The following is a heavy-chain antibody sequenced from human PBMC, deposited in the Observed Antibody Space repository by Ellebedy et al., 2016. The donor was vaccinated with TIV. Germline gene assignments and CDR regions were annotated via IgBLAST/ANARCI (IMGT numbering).Heavy chain of an antibody. CDR2: IGSRSEYK. CDR1: GFSFSTYS. V-gene: IGHV3-23*01. CDR3: AKELVSRDSLSFDY. D-gene: IGHD3-9*01. J-gene: IGHJ4*02. Sequence: GESLKISCAASGFSFSTYSMACVRQAPGKGLEWLSAIGSRSEYKFYTDSVKGRFTIARDNSKNTLWLQMYSLRDEDTAVYYCAKELVSRDSLSFDYWGLGTLVTVTS.